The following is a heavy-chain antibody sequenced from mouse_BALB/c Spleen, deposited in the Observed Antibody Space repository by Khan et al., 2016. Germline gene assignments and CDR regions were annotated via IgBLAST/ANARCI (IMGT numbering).Heavy chain of an antibody. J-gene: IGHJ4*01. V-gene: IGHV14-3*02. D-gene: IGHD6-1*01. CDR3: DGSSYDYDAMDY. CDR2: IDPANGNT. Sequence: VQLQQSGAEFVKPGASVKLSCTASGFNIKDTYMHWVKQRPEQGLEWIGRIDPANGNTKYDPKFQGKATVTADTSSNTAYLQLSSLTSEDTAVSYCDGSSYDYDAMDYWGQGTSVTVSS. CDR1: GFNIKDTY.